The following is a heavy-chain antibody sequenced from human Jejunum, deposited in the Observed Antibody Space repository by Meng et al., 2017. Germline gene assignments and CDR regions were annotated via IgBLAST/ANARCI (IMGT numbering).Heavy chain of an antibody. Sequence: GESLKISCAASGFTFDFYSMAWVRQAPGKGLEVVSTIGGAGDAPLYADSVRGRFTISRDNSRNILYLQMNSLRDEDTATYYCAKPTINVIREGGGMDVWGQGATVTVSS. D-gene: IGHD5-24*01. CDR1: GFTFDFYS. V-gene: IGHV3-23*01. J-gene: IGHJ6*02. CDR2: IGGAGDAP. CDR3: AKPTINVIREGGGMDV.